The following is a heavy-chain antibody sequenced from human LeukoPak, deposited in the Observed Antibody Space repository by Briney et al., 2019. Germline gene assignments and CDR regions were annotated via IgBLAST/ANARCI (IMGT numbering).Heavy chain of an antibody. CDR2: IIPIIGTA. CDR1: GGTFSSYA. J-gene: IGHJ4*02. CDR3: ARHLGYYFDY. Sequence: ASVKVSCKASGGTFSSYAISWVRQAPGQGLEWMGGIIPIIGTANYAQKFQGRVTITTDESTSTAYVELSSLRSEDTAVYYCARHLGYYFDYWGQGTLVTVSS. V-gene: IGHV1-69*05.